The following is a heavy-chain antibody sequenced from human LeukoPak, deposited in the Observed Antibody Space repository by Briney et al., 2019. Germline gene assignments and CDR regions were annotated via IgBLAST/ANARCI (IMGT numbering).Heavy chain of an antibody. Sequence: SENLSLTCTVSGGSISSSSYYWGWIRQPPGKGLEWIGSIYYSGSTYYNPSLKSRVTISVDTSKNQFSLKLSSVTAADTAVYYCARRRYSSSWHLEPSDWFDPWGQGTLVTVSS. CDR3: ARRRYSSSWHLEPSDWFDP. D-gene: IGHD6-13*01. J-gene: IGHJ5*02. CDR1: GGSISSSSYY. V-gene: IGHV4-39*01. CDR2: IYYSGST.